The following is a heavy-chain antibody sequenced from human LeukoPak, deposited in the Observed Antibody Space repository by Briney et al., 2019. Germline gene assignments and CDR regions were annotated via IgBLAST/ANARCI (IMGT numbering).Heavy chain of an antibody. CDR2: IYYSEST. V-gene: IGHV4-39*01. CDR1: GGSPQSGTFY. J-gene: IGHJ6*02. Sequence: SETPSLTFTVSGGSPQSGTFYWGWVPPPPRKGLEGIGGIYYSESTYYNPSLKSRVTISVDTSKNQFYLKLSSVTAADTAVYFCARRFGFCTTTNCSDVWGQGTPVTVSS. D-gene: IGHD2-2*01. CDR3: ARRFGFCTTTNCSDV.